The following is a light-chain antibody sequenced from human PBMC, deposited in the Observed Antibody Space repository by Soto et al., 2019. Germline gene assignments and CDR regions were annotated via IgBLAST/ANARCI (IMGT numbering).Light chain of an antibody. CDR2: GAS. CDR1: QSVSSSF. CDR3: HQYGSSPRT. Sequence: EILLTQSPGTLSLSPGEGATLSCRASQSVSSSFLAWYQQTPGQAPRLLIYGASSRASGIPDRFSGSGSGTDFTLTISRLEPEDFAVYYCHQYGSSPRTFGQGTKVDIK. J-gene: IGKJ1*01. V-gene: IGKV3-20*01.